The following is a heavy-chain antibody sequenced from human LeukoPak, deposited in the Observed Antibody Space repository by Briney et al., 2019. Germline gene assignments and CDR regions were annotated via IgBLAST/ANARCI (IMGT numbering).Heavy chain of an antibody. J-gene: IGHJ5*02. CDR2: IYPGDSDT. CDR1: GYSFTSYW. V-gene: IGHV5-51*01. D-gene: IGHD3-22*01. Sequence: GASLKISCKGSGYSFTSYWIGWVRQLPGKGLEWMGIIYPGDSDTRYSPSFQGQVTISADKSISTAYLQWSSLKASDTAMYYCARRKFYYDSSGYYYSESNNWFDPWGQGTLVTVSS. CDR3: ARRKFYYDSSGYYYSESNNWFDP.